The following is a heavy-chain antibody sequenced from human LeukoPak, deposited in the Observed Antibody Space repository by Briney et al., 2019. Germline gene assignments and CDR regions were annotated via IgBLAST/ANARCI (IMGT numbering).Heavy chain of an antibody. CDR1: GLTFSSYE. J-gene: IGHJ5*02. CDR3: AKYGRPYIAVAGTGGRWFDP. CDR2: ISSSGSTI. V-gene: IGHV3-48*03. D-gene: IGHD6-19*01. Sequence: GGSLRLSCAASGLTFSSYEMNWVRQAPGKGLEWVSYISSSGSTIYYADSVKGRFTISRDNAKNTLYLQMNSLRAEDTAVYYCAKYGRPYIAVAGTGGRWFDPWGQGTLVTVSS.